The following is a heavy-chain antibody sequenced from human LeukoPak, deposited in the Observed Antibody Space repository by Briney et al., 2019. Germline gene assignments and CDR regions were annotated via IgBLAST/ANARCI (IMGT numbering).Heavy chain of an antibody. J-gene: IGHJ2*01. CDR3: ARSAFAEGYFDL. Sequence: SETLSLTCAVYGGSFSGYYWTWIRQPPGKGLEWIGEIHYSGSATYNPSLKSRVTISVDRSKNQFSLKLTSVTAADTAVYYCARSAFAEGYFDLWGRGTLVTASS. V-gene: IGHV4-34*01. CDR1: GGSFSGYY. CDR2: IHYSGSA.